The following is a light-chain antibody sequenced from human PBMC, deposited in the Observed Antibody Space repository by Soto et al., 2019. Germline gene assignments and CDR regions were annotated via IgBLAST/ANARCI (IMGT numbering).Light chain of an antibody. CDR2: GAS. CDR3: QQYNTWPQT. CDR1: QSVSSN. J-gene: IGKJ2*01. V-gene: IGKV3-15*01. Sequence: EIVMTQSPATLSVSPGERATLSCRASQSVSSNLAWYQQQLGQAPRLLIYGASTRAAGIPARFSGSGSGTEFTLTISSLQSEDFAVYHCQQYNTWPQTFGHGTKLEIK.